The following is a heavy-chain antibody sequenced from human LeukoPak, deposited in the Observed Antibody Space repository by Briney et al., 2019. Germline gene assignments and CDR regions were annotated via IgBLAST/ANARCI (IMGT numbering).Heavy chain of an antibody. CDR1: GFTFSAYG. D-gene: IGHD2-21*02. CDR3: AKDGDSGTAYYYYYMDV. J-gene: IGHJ6*03. CDR2: IWYDGSNK. Sequence: PGGSLRLSCAASGFTFSAYGMHWVRQAPGKGLEWVAVIWYDGSNKYYADSVRGRFTISRDSSKNTLYLQMNSLRAEDTAVYYCAKDGDSGTAYYYYYMDVWGKGTTVTVSS. V-gene: IGHV3-33*06.